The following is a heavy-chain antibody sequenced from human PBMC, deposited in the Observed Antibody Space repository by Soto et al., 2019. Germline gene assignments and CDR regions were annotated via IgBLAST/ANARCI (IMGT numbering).Heavy chain of an antibody. CDR1: GDSISSDRYY. Sequence: QVQLLESGPGVVKPSQTLSLTCTVSGDSISSDRYYWSWIRQHPGKGLAWLGDLYYSGGTSYNPSLNPSLKSRITVSSDTAEIPLSLKMDSVTTAHTAVYYSERRHDPSTGPDVFGVWGPATMLHVS. CDR2: LYYSGGT. CDR3: ERRHDPSTGPDVFGV. V-gene: IGHV4-31*03. D-gene: IGHD1-1*01. J-gene: IGHJ3*01.